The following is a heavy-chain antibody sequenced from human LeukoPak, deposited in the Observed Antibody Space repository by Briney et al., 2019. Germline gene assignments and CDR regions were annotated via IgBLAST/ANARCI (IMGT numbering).Heavy chain of an antibody. J-gene: IGHJ4*02. Sequence: PGGSLRLSCAASGFTFSSYAMGWVRQAPGKGLEWVSDVSGSGTSTNYADSVKGRLTISRDNSKSTLYLQMNNLRAEDTAVYYCAKVGRASWAPYYFDYWGQGTLVTVSS. CDR1: GFTFSSYA. CDR3: AKVGRASWAPYYFDY. D-gene: IGHD2-2*01. V-gene: IGHV3-23*01. CDR2: VSGSGTST.